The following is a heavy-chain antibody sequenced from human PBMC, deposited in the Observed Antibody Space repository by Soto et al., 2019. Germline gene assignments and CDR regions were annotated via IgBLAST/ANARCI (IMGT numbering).Heavy chain of an antibody. CDR3: ARVNKGLRNVFLEWLPIPFYYYGMDV. J-gene: IGHJ6*02. Sequence: ASVKVSCKASGGTFSSYAISWVRQAPGQGLEWMGGIIPIFGTANYAQKFQGRVTITADESTSTAYMELSSLRSEDTAVYYCARVNKGLRNVFLEWLPIPFYYYGMDVWGQGTTVTVSS. CDR1: GGTFSSYA. V-gene: IGHV1-69*13. CDR2: IIPIFGTA. D-gene: IGHD3-3*01.